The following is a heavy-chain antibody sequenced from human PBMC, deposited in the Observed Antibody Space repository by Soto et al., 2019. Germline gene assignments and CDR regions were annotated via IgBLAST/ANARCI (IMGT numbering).Heavy chain of an antibody. CDR2: ISWNSGSI. J-gene: IGHJ4*02. CDR1: GFTFDDYA. V-gene: IGHV3-9*01. D-gene: IGHD6-13*01. CDR3: AKGSWAAAGTIGITPDY. Sequence: DVQLVESGGGLVQPGRSPRLSCAASGFTFDDYAMHWVRQAPGKGLEWVSGISWNSGSIGYADSVKGRFTISRDNAKNSLYLQMNSLSAEDTALYYCAKGSWAAAGTIGITPDYWGQGTLVTVSS.